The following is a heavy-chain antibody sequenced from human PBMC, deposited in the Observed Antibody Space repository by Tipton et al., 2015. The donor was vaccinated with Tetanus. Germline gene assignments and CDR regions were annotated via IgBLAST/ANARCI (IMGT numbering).Heavy chain of an antibody. CDR3: ARPHYQYWYFDL. D-gene: IGHD2-2*01. CDR1: GVSMSTTNYY. Sequence: TLSLTCSVSGVSMSTTNYYWGWIRQPPGKGLEWIGSIYYSGTTYSNPSLGSRVTMSVDTSKIQFSLKVSSVTAADTAVYYCARPHYQYWYFDLWGRGTLVTVSS. J-gene: IGHJ2*01. CDR2: IYYSGTT. V-gene: IGHV4-39*01.